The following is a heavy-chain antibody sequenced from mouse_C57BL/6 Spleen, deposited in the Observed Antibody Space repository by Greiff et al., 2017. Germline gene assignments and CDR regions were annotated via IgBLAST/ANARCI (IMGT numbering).Heavy chain of an antibody. CDR1: GYTFTSYW. CDR2: IDPSDSYT. CDR3: ARRYFSPITTVVATRYWYFDV. D-gene: IGHD1-1*01. Sequence: QVQLQQPGAELVMPGASVKLSCKASGYTFTSYWMHWVKQRPGQGLEWIGEIDPSDSYTNYNQKFKGKSTLTVDKSSSTAYMQLSSLTSEDSAVYYCARRYFSPITTVVATRYWYFDVWGTGNTVTVSS. J-gene: IGHJ1*03. V-gene: IGHV1-69*01.